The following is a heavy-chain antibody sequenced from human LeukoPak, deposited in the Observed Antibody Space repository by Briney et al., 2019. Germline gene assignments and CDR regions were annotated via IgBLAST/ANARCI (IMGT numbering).Heavy chain of an antibody. CDR3: AREGRITQNWFDP. CDR2: IYYSGST. CDR1: GGSISRSNW. D-gene: IGHD3-10*01. J-gene: IGHJ5*02. V-gene: IGHV4-4*02. Sequence: SGTLSLTCAVSGGSISRSNWWSWVRQHPGKGLEWIGYIYYSGSTYYNPSLKSRVTISVDTSKNQFSLKLSSVTAADTAVYYCAREGRITQNWFDPWGQGTLVTVSS.